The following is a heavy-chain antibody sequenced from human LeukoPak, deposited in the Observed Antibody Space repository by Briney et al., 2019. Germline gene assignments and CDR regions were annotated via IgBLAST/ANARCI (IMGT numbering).Heavy chain of an antibody. CDR2: FDPEDGET. V-gene: IGHV1-24*01. Sequence: GASVKVSCKVSGYTLTELSMHWVQQAPGKGLEWMGGFDPEDGETIYAQKFQGRVTMTEDTSADTAYMELSSLRSEDTAVYYCAAGRQWELTHRYWGKGTTVTVSS. D-gene: IGHD1-26*01. CDR1: GYTLTELS. J-gene: IGHJ6*04. CDR3: AAGRQWELTHRY.